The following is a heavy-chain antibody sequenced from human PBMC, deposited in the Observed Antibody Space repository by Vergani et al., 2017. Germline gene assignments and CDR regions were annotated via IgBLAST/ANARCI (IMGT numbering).Heavy chain of an antibody. D-gene: IGHD5-12*01. J-gene: IGHJ6*02. CDR1: GFTFNHYA. CDR2: ISGSGGST. Sequence: EVQLLESGGDLVQPGGSLRLSCAASGFTFNHYAMNWVRQAPGKGLEWVSGISGSGGSTYYAGSVKGRFTISRDSSKTTLYLQMNSLSAGDTAVYYCAKANPRNSXYDYLYYYHAMDVWGQGTTVTVSS. V-gene: IGHV3-23*01. CDR3: AKANPRNSXYDYLYYYHAMDV.